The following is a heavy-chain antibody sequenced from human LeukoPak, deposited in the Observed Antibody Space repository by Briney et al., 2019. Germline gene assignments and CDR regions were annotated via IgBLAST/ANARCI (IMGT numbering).Heavy chain of an antibody. CDR1: GGSISSGDYY. J-gene: IGHJ5*02. CDR3: ARSIVVVVAADRPNWIDP. V-gene: IGHV4-30-4*01. D-gene: IGHD2-15*01. Sequence: SETLSLTCTVSGGSISSGDYYWSWIRQPPGKGLEWIVYIYYSGSTYYNPSLKSRVTISVDTSKNQFSLKLSSVTAADTAVYYCARSIVVVVAADRPNWIDPWGQGTLVTVSS. CDR2: IYYSGST.